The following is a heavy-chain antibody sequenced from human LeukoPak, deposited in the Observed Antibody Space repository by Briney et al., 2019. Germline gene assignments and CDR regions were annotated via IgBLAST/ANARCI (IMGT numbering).Heavy chain of an antibody. CDR3: ARGMREARYFFDY. D-gene: IGHD3-10*01. Sequence: GGSLRLSRAASGFTFSSYSMNLVRPAPGKGPEWVSSISSSSSYMYYADSAKGRFTISRDNARNSLYLQMNSLRAEDTAVYYCARGMREARYFFDYWGQGTLVTVSS. CDR2: ISSSSSYM. CDR1: GFTFSSYS. J-gene: IGHJ4*02. V-gene: IGHV3-21*01.